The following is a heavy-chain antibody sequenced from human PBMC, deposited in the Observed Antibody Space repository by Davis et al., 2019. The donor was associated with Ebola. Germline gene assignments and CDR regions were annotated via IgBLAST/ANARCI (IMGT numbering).Heavy chain of an antibody. J-gene: IGHJ6*02. Sequence: GGSLRLSCAASGFTFSRYWMSWVRQAPGKGLEWVANIKQDGSEKYYVDSVKGRFTISRDNAKNSLYLQMNSLRAEDTALYYCAKSEAVAVSAGYGMDVWGQGTTVTVSS. CDR1: GFTFSRYW. CDR2: IKQDGSEK. V-gene: IGHV3-7*03. CDR3: AKSEAVAVSAGYGMDV. D-gene: IGHD6-19*01.